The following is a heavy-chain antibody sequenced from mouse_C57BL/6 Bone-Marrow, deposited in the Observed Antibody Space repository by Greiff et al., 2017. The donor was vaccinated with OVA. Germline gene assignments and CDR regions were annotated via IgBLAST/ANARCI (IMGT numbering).Heavy chain of an antibody. CDR1: GFTFSSYA. D-gene: IGHD2-10*01. CDR3: ARDRPTLFFDY. CDR2: ISDGGSYT. Sequence: EVMLVESGGGLVKPGGSLKLSCAASGFTFSSYAMSWVRQTPEQRLEWVATISDGGSYTYYPDNVKGRFTISRDNAKNNLYLQMSHLKSEDTAMYYCARDRPTLFFDYWGQGTTLTVSS. V-gene: IGHV5-4*01. J-gene: IGHJ2*01.